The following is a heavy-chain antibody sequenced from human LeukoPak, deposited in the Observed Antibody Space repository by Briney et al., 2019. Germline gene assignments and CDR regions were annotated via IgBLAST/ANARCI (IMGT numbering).Heavy chain of an antibody. CDR3: AKDRYSGYDSPGYYMDV. V-gene: IGHV3-21*04. D-gene: IGHD5-12*01. J-gene: IGHJ6*03. CDR1: GFTFRGYI. Sequence: GGALRVSCAASGFTFRGYILNSVPEDPGGGREWGSPISSSSYIYYADSVKGRFTISRDNAKNSLYLQMNSLRAEDTAVYYCAKDRYSGYDSPGYYMDVWGKGTPVTISS. CDR2: ISSSSYI.